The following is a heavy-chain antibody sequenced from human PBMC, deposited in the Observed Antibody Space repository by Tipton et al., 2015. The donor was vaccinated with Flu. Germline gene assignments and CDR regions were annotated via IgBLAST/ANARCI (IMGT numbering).Heavy chain of an antibody. D-gene: IGHD3-10*01. V-gene: IGHV3-30-3*01. CDR1: GFIFSTST. CDR3: ARDHAWDLLGDFDY. CDR2: MSYDGGTK. J-gene: IGHJ4*02. Sequence: LSLTCAASGFIFSTSTIHWVRQAPGKGLEWVAVMSYDGGTKYYADSVKGRFTISRDNSKNTLYLQMNSLRPEDTAVYYWARDHAWDLLGDFDYWGQGTLGSVSS.